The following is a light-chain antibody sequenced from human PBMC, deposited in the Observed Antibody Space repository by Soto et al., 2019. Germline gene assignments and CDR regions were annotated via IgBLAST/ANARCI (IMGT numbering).Light chain of an antibody. CDR2: HTS. CDR3: QQYESSPRT. Sequence: ETVFTQSPGTLSLSPGERATPSCRASQSVGGSLAWYQQRPGQAPRLLVYHTSNRATGIPDRFSASGSGTDFTLTISRLEPEDFAVYYCQQYESSPRTFGQGTKVDIK. CDR1: QSVGGS. J-gene: IGKJ1*01. V-gene: IGKV3-20*01.